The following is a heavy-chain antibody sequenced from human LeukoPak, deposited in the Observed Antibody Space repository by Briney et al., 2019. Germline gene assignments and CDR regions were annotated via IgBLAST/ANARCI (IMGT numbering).Heavy chain of an antibody. D-gene: IGHD3-22*01. CDR3: ARGRPDYYDRSGSELDN. J-gene: IGHJ4*02. Sequence: SETLSLTCADHSGSFIGYYWSWIRQPPGKRLEWIGEINHSGSTNYNPSLMSRVTISVDTSKNQFSLKLTSVTAADTAVYYCARGRPDYYDRSGSELDNWGQGTLVTVSS. CDR2: INHSGST. CDR1: SGSFIGYY. V-gene: IGHV4-34*01.